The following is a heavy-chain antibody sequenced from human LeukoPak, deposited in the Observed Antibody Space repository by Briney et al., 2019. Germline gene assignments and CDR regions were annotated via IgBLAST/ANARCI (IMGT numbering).Heavy chain of an antibody. D-gene: IGHD5-18*01. CDR2: IYYDGVNT. J-gene: IGHJ4*02. V-gene: IGHV3-30*18. Sequence: PGRSLRLSCAASGFTFSSYAMHWVREAPGKGLDGGAFIYYDGVNTYYLDSVKGRLIFSRDNSKNTLHLQMNSLRTEDRAVYYCAKEERDSLYYWGQGTLVTVSS. CDR1: GFTFSSYA. CDR3: AKEERDSLYY.